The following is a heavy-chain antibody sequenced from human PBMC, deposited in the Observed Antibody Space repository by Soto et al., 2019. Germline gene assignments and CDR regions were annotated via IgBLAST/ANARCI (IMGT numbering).Heavy chain of an antibody. D-gene: IGHD4-17*01. CDR2: ISSSSSYI. CDR1: GFTFSSYS. J-gene: IGHJ4*02. CDR3: ARDAYDYGAYALLDY. Sequence: EVQLVESGGGLVKPGGSLRLSCAASGFTFSSYSMNWVRQAPGKGLEWVSSISSSSSYIYYADSVKGRFTISRDNAKNSLYMQMNSLRAEDTAVYYCARDAYDYGAYALLDYWGQGTLVTVSS. V-gene: IGHV3-21*01.